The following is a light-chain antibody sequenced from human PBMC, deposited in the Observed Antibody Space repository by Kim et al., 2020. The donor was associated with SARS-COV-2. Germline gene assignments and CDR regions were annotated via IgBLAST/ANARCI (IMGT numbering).Light chain of an antibody. CDR1: SSKIGAGYD. CDR3: QSYDSSLRV. CDR2: GNS. V-gene: IGLV1-40*03. J-gene: IGLJ2*01. Sequence: GERVTISCTGSSSKIGAGYDVDWYHQLPGTAPKHLIYGNSNRPSGVPDRFSGSKAGASASLAITGLQAEEEADYYCQSYDSSLRVFGGGTQLTVL.